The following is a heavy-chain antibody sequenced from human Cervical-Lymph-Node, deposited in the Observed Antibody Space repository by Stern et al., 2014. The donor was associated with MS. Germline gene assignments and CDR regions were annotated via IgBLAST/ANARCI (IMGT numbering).Heavy chain of an antibody. CDR1: GYIFSSDD. CDR3: TKAWES. D-gene: IGHD1-26*01. CDR2: INPDSGDT. V-gene: IGHV1-8*01. Sequence: VQLVESGAEVKKPGASVKVSCKASGYIFSSDDINWVRQASGQGLEWMAWINPDSGDTGYAQKFQGRVTLTRDTSINTAYMERTSLTSDDTAIYYCTKAWESWGQGTLITVSS. J-gene: IGHJ5*02.